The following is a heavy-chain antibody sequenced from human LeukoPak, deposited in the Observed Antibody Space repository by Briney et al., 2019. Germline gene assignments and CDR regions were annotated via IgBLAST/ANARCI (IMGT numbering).Heavy chain of an antibody. CDR2: ISGSGLST. J-gene: IGHJ6*03. V-gene: IGHV3-23*01. D-gene: IGHD4-17*01. Sequence: GGSLRLSCAASGFTFSDYYMSWIRQSPGKGLEWVSGISGSGLSTFYADSVKGRFTISRDNSKNTLFLHMNSLRAEDTAVYYCAKDGDYGDYWHYNYMDVWGKGTTVTISS. CDR1: GFTFSDYY. CDR3: AKDGDYGDYWHYNYMDV.